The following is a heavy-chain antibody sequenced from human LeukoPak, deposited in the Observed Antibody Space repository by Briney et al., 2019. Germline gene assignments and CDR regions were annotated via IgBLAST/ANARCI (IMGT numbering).Heavy chain of an antibody. CDR1: GFTFSSYW. J-gene: IGHJ4*02. D-gene: IGHD6-13*01. CDR2: VKEDGSEE. Sequence: GGSLRLSCVASGFTFSSYWMTWVRQAPGRGLDYMAKVKEDGSEEYYVDSVKGRFTISRDNAKNSLYLHMNSLRAEDTATYYCARDRVWTVLYWGQGTLVTVSS. CDR3: ARDRVWTVLY. V-gene: IGHV3-7*01.